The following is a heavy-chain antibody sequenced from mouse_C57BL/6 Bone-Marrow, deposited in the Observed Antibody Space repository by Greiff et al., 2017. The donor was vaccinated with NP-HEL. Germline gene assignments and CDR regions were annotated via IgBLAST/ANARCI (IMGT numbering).Heavy chain of an antibody. CDR2: ISYSGST. Sequence: DVKLVESGPGLAKPSQTLSLTCSVTGYSITSDYWNWIRKFPGNKLEYMGYISYSGSTYYNPSLKSRISITRDTSKNQYYLQLNSVTTEDTATYYCARKDYGSSYAMDYWGQGTSVTVSS. V-gene: IGHV3-8*01. CDR3: ARKDYGSSYAMDY. D-gene: IGHD1-1*01. CDR1: GYSITSDY. J-gene: IGHJ4*01.